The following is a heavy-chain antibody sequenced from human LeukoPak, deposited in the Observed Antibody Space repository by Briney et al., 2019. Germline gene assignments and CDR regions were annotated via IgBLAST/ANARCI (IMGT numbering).Heavy chain of an antibody. CDR1: GFTFSSYA. V-gene: IGHV3-23*01. CDR2: ISGSGGST. Sequence: CXXSGFTFSSYAMSWVRQAPGKGLEWVSAISGSGGSTYYADSVKGRFTISRDNAKNSLYMQMNSLRAEDTAVYYCXRXXGXXSXXXXXYWGQGTLVTVSS. D-gene: IGHD3-10*01. CDR3: XRXXGXXSXXXXXY. J-gene: IGHJ4*02.